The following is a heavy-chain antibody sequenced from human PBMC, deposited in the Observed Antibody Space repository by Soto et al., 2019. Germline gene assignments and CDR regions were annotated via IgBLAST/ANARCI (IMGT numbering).Heavy chain of an antibody. Sequence: ASVKVSCKVSGYTPTELSMHWVRQAPGRGLEWMGGFDPEDGETIYAQKFQGRVTMTEDTSTDTAYMELSSLRSEDTAVYYCATSITPGIGYYGVSRPYNFDYWGQGTLVTVSS. CDR3: ATSITPGIGYYGVSRPYNFDY. CDR2: FDPEDGET. D-gene: IGHD1-26*01. CDR1: GYTPTELS. V-gene: IGHV1-24*01. J-gene: IGHJ4*02.